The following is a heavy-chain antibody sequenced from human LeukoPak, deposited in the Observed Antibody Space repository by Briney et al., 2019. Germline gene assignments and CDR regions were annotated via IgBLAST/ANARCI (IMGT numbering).Heavy chain of an antibody. Sequence: GGSLRLSCAASGFTFSSYWMHWVRQAPGKGLVWVSRINSDGSSTSYADSVKGRFTISRDNSKNTLYLQMNSLRAEDTAVYYCAKVWFGESYYYYYMDVWGKGTTVTISS. V-gene: IGHV3-74*01. CDR1: GFTFSSYW. D-gene: IGHD3-10*01. J-gene: IGHJ6*03. CDR2: INSDGSST. CDR3: AKVWFGESYYYYYMDV.